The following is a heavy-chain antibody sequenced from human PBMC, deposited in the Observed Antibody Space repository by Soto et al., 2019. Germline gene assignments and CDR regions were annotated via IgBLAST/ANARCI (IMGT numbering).Heavy chain of an antibody. D-gene: IGHD3-22*01. CDR3: ARSYGGEYYDSRSYYYAY. J-gene: IGHJ4*02. Sequence: GESLKISCKGSGYKFIDYWIGWVRQVPGKGLEWMGGIYPGDFDRKYSPSFQGQVTISADKSITTAYLQWSSLKASDTAIYYCARSYGGEYYDSRSYYYAYWGQGTLVTVSS. CDR2: IYPGDFDR. CDR1: GYKFIDYW. V-gene: IGHV5-51*01.